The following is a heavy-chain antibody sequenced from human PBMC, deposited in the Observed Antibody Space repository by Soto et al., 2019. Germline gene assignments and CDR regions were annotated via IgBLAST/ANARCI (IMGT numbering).Heavy chain of an antibody. D-gene: IGHD5-12*01. CDR3: ARVYSGYDLAAFDI. CDR1: GYTFTSYD. J-gene: IGHJ3*02. CDR2: MNPHSGNT. Sequence: QVQLVQSGAEVKKPGASVKVSCKASGYTFTSYDINWVRQATGQGLEWMGWMNPHSGNTGYAQKFQDRVTMTRNTSISTAYMELSSLRSEDTAVYYCARVYSGYDLAAFDIWGQGTMVTVSS. V-gene: IGHV1-8*01.